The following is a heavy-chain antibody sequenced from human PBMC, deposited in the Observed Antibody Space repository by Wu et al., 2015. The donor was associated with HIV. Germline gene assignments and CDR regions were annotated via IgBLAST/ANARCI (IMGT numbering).Heavy chain of an antibody. Sequence: QVQLVQSGAEVTKPGASVKVSCKASGYTFLDYYMHWVWQAPGQGLEWMGWINPKTGDTNFAPKFEDRVTMTRDTSTNTAYLELNRLTSDDTAVVYCARAVGSGNYYNGEEKDYFDFWGQGTLVSVSS. CDR3: ARAVGSGNYYNGEEKDYFDF. J-gene: IGHJ4*02. V-gene: IGHV1-2*02. CDR2: INPKTGDT. D-gene: IGHD3-10*01. CDR1: GYTFLDYY.